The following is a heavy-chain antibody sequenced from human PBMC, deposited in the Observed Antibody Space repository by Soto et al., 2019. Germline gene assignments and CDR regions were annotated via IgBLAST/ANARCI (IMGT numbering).Heavy chain of an antibody. Sequence: GGSLRLSCAASGFIFKMYWMHWVRQSPGKGLVWISRIYNDGSYTDYADSVKGRFTISRDNVNDTLYLQMNNLRAEDSGLYYCTRGPRPISTGTGAYWGQGTLVTVSS. J-gene: IGHJ4*02. CDR2: IYNDGSYT. CDR1: GFIFKMYW. CDR3: TRGPRPISTGTGAY. V-gene: IGHV3-74*01. D-gene: IGHD3-10*01.